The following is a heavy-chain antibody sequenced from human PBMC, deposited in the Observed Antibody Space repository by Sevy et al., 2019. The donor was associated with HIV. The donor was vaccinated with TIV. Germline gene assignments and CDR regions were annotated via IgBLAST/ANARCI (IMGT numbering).Heavy chain of an antibody. V-gene: IGHV3-33*01. D-gene: IGHD1-26*01. CDR3: ARGQGDDYNYGLDV. CDR1: GFAFSTYG. CDR2: IGFDGSEK. Sequence: GGSLRLSCAASGFAFSTYGLYWVRQAPGKGLEWVAVIGFDGSEKYYADSVKGRFTISRDNSKNTLYLQMNSLTAADTAVYYCARGQGDDYNYGLDVWGQGTTVTVSS. J-gene: IGHJ6*02.